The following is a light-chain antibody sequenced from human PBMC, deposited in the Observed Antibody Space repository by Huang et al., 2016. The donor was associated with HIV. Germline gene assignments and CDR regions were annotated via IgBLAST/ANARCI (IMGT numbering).Light chain of an antibody. CDR2: DVS. CDR1: QSIGTY. V-gene: IGKV3-11*01. Sequence: EIVLTQSPVTLSLSPGDSATLSCRASQSIGTYLAWYQQKSGQAPRLLLYDVSNRAAGVPARFSASVSQTDFTLTIASLDPDDLAIYHCQQRSKWPLTCGGGTKVEMK. J-gene: IGKJ4*01. CDR3: QQRSKWPLT.